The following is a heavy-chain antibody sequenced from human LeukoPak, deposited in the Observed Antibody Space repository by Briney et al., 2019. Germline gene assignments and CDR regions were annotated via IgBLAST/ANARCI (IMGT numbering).Heavy chain of an antibody. V-gene: IGHV1-69*06. CDR1: GGTFSSYA. D-gene: IGHD3-22*01. CDR3: ARYYYDSSGYYYYYYMDV. Sequence: GASVKVSCKASGGTFSSYAISWVQQAPGQGLEWMGGIIPIFGTANYAQKFQGRVTITADKSTSTAYMELSSLRSEDTAVYYCARYYYDSSGYYYYYYMDVWGKGTTVTVSS. J-gene: IGHJ6*03. CDR2: IIPIFGTA.